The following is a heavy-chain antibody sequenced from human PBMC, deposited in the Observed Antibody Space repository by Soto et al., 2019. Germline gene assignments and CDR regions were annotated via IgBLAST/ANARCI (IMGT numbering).Heavy chain of an antibody. CDR3: ANRDPVEMAPIGAFDY. V-gene: IGHV3-23*01. Sequence: GGSLRLSCAASGFTFSNYAMSWVRQAPGKGLEWVSAIGGSGDWTYYADSVKGRFTISRDNSKNTLSLQMISLRAEDTAVYYCANRDPVEMAPIGAFDYSGQGTLVTVSS. CDR2: IGGSGDWT. J-gene: IGHJ4*02. CDR1: GFTFSNYA. D-gene: IGHD3-16*01.